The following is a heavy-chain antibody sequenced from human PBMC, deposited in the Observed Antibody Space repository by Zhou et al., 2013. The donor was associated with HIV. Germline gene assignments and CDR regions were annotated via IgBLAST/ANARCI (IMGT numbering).Heavy chain of an antibody. V-gene: IGHV1-2*02. J-gene: IGHJ6*02. Sequence: QGQLVQSGTEVKNPGASVKVSCKASGYSLSAYYMHWVRQAPGQGLEWMGWLHPSNGDTKYAPSFQGRVTMTTDTSTSTAYMELRSLRSDDTAVYYCARDRQWLVFPSYYGMDVWGQGP. D-gene: IGHD6-19*01. CDR3: ARDRQWLVFPSYYGMDV. CDR1: GYSLSAYY. CDR2: LHPSNGDT.